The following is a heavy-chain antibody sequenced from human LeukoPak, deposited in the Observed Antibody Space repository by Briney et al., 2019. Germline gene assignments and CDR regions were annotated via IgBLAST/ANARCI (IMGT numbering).Heavy chain of an antibody. D-gene: IGHD1-14*01. Sequence: QPGGSLRLSCVTSGFTLSRYGIHWVRQAPGKGLEWVAAISFDGSDKHYADSVKGRFFISRDTPMNTVYLQLNSLTPDDTAVFSCAKVMAEGRTLTPYFDYWGQGALVTVSS. CDR2: ISFDGSDK. V-gene: IGHV3-30*18. CDR3: AKVMAEGRTLTPYFDY. J-gene: IGHJ4*02. CDR1: GFTLSRYG.